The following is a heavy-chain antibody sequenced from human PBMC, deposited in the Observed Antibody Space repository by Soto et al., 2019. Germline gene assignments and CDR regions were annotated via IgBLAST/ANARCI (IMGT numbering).Heavy chain of an antibody. CDR2: SIPIFGTA. D-gene: IGHD3-16*02. J-gene: IGHJ5*02. V-gene: IGHV1-69*01. CDR3: ARATYDYVWGSYRFNNWFDP. Sequence: QVQLVQSGAEVKKPGSSVKVSCKASGGTFSSYAISWVRQAPGQGLEWMGGSIPIFGTANYAQKFQGRVTITADESTSTAYMELSSLRSEDTAVYYCARATYDYVWGSYRFNNWFDPWGQGTLVTVSS. CDR1: GGTFSSYA.